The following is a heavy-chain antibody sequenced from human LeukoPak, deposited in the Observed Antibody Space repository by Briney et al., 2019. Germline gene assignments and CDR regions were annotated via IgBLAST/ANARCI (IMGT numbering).Heavy chain of an antibody. J-gene: IGHJ5*02. V-gene: IGHV1-2*02. D-gene: IGHD3-22*01. CDR3: ARGLRGYYDSSGYYASWFDP. Sequence: GASVKVSCKASGYTFTGYYVHWVRQAPGQGLEWMGWINPNSGVTNYAQKFQGRVTMTRDTSIGTAYMELSRLRSDDTAVYYCARGLRGYYDSSGYYASWFDPWGQGTLVTVSS. CDR1: GYTFTGYY. CDR2: INPNSGVT.